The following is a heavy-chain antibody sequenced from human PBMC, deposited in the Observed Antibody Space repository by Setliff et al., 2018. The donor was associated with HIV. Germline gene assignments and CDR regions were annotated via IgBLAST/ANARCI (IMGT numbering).Heavy chain of an antibody. D-gene: IGHD5-18*01. CDR2: IYYSGSI. Sequence: SETLSLTCSVSGGSISSSSDYWGWIRQPPGKGLEWIGSIYYSGSIYYNPSLKSRVTISVDTSKNQFSLKLSSVTAADTAVYYCARGTGSYGSDYWGQGTLVTVSS. V-gene: IGHV4-39*07. CDR1: GGSISSSSDY. J-gene: IGHJ4*02. CDR3: ARGTGSYGSDY.